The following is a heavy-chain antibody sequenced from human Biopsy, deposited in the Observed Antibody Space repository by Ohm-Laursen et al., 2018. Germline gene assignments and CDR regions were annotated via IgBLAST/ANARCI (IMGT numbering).Heavy chain of an antibody. V-gene: IGHV3-33*01. CDR2: IWYDGSNK. CDR3: ARDQSGLRGINWYFDL. CDR1: GFTFSNYG. D-gene: IGHD5/OR15-5a*01. Sequence: FLRLSCTASGFTFSNYGMHWVRQAPGKGLEWVALIWYDGSNKNSEDSVKGRFTVSRDNSKNTLFLQMNNLRAEDTAVYYCARDQSGLRGINWYFDLWGRGTLVTVFS. J-gene: IGHJ2*01.